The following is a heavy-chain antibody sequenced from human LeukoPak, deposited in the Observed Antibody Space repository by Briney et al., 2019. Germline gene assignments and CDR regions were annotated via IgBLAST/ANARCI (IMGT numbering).Heavy chain of an antibody. CDR2: LSKSGNT. Sequence: SETLSLTCTVSCGSISSYYWSWIRLPPGKGLEWIGYLSKSGNTNYSPPLKSRVTIFGDTSKNQFFLKLSSVTAADTAVYYCARARYVNSFYAFDIWGQGTLVTVSS. D-gene: IGHD3-9*01. V-gene: IGHV4-59*01. CDR1: CGSISSYY. CDR3: ARARYVNSFYAFDI. J-gene: IGHJ3*02.